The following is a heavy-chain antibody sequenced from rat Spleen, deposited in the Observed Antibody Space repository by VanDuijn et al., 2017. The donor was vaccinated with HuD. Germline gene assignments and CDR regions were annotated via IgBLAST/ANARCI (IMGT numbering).Heavy chain of an antibody. V-gene: IGHV2S61*01. CDR3: ARLDDYSSYVEDY. Sequence: QVQLKESGPGLVQPSQTLSLTCTVSGFSLTSYHVSWVRQPPGKGLEWMGVIWGNGNTNYNSALKSRLSISRDTSKSQVFLKMNNLQTEDTAMYFCARLDDYSSYVEDYWGQGVMVTVSS. CDR2: IWGNGNT. CDR1: GFSLTSYH. J-gene: IGHJ2*01. D-gene: IGHD1-8*01.